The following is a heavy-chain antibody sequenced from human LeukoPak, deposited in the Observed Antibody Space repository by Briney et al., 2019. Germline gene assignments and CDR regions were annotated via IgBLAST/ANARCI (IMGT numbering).Heavy chain of an antibody. CDR2: INPSSGRT. D-gene: IGHD3/OR15-3a*01. CDR3: ARGGLPARSWFDP. Sequence: ASVTVSCKASGYTITSYYMNWVRQAPGQGLEWMGIINPSSGRTTYAQKFQGRVTMTRDTSTSTVYMELTSLRSEDTAVFYCARGGLPARSWFDPWGQGTLVPVSS. J-gene: IGHJ5*02. V-gene: IGHV1-46*01. CDR1: GYTITSYY.